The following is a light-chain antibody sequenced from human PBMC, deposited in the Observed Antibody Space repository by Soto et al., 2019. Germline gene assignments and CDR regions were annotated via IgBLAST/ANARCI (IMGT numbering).Light chain of an antibody. CDR1: QSVSSNS. CDR3: QQYGSSPRT. Sequence: EIVLTQSPGTLSLSPGERATLSCRASQSVSSNSLAWYQQRPGQAPRLLIYGASSRATGIPDRFSGSGSGTDFTLTISRLAPEDFAVYYCQQYGSSPRTFGQGTKVEIK. J-gene: IGKJ1*01. V-gene: IGKV3-20*01. CDR2: GAS.